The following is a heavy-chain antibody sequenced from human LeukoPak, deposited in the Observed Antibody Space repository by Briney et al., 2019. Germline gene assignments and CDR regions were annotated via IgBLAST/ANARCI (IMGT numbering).Heavy chain of an antibody. J-gene: IGHJ4*02. D-gene: IGHD5-18*01. V-gene: IGHV4-34*01. Sequence: NTSETLSLTCAVYGGSFSGYYWSWIRQPPGKGLEWIGEINHSGSTNYNPSLKSRVTISVDTSKNQFSLKLSSVTAEDTAVYYCARDLSGVTGYTYGRGIDYWGQGTLVTVSS. CDR3: ARDLSGVTGYTYGRGIDY. CDR2: INHSGST. CDR1: GGSFSGYY.